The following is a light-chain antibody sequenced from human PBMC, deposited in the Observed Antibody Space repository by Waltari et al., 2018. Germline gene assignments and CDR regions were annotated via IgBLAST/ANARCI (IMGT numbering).Light chain of an antibody. CDR1: SSDVGLFNY. V-gene: IGLV2-14*03. J-gene: IGLJ3*02. CDR2: DVT. Sequence: QSALTQPASVSGSPGQSLTISCTGTSSDVGLFNYVPWSQQHPGIVPKLMIFDVTNRPSGVSSRFSGSKSGNTASLTISGLQTEDEADYYCSSYTISSTWVFGGGTKLTVL. CDR3: SSYTISSTWV.